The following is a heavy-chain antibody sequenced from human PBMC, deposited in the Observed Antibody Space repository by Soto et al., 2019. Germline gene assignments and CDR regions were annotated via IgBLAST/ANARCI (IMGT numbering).Heavy chain of an antibody. CDR3: ARDHGYERRLAFDI. CDR1: GFTFSSYS. CDR2: ISSSSSTI. V-gene: IGHV3-48*02. Sequence: GGSLRLSCAASGFTFSSYSMNWVRQAPGKGLEWVSYISSSSSTIYYVDSVKGRFTISRDNAKNSLYLQMNSLRDEDTAVYYCARDHGYERRLAFDIWGQGTMVTVSS. D-gene: IGHD5-12*01. J-gene: IGHJ3*02.